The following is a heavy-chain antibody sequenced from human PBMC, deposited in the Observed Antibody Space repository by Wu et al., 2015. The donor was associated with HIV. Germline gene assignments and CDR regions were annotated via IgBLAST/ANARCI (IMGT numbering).Heavy chain of an antibody. CDR2: IIPIFGTA. V-gene: IGHV1-69*12. Sequence: QVQLVQSGAEVKKPGSSVKVSCKASGGTFSSYAISWVRQAPGQGLEWMGGIIPIFGTANYAQKFQGRVTITADESTSTAYMELSSLRSEDTAVYYCAMTCRLAKPGIAARLCDYWGQGTLVTVSS. D-gene: IGHD6-6*01. J-gene: IGHJ4*02. CDR3: AMTCRLAKPGIAARLCDY. CDR1: GGTFSSYA.